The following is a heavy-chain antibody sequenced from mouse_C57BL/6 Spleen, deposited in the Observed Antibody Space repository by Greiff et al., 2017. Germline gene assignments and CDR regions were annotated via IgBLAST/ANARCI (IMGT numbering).Heavy chain of an antibody. J-gene: IGHJ1*03. CDR3: ARQGSYWYFDV. CDR2: ISSGGSYT. Sequence: EVQVVESGGDLVKPGGSLKLSCAASGFTFSSYGMSWVRQTPDKRLEWVATISSGGSYTYYPDSVKGRFTISRDNAKNNLYLQMSSLKSEDTAMYYCARQGSYWYFDVWGKGTTVTVSS. CDR1: GFTFSSYG. V-gene: IGHV5-6*01.